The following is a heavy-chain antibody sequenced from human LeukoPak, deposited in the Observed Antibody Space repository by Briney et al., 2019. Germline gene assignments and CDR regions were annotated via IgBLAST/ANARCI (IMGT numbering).Heavy chain of an antibody. V-gene: IGHV4-39*07. CDR2: INHSGST. D-gene: IGHD3-10*01. CDR3: ARGGSMVRGVRHYYYYMDV. Sequence: SETLSLTCTVSGGSISSGSYYWSWIRQPPGKGLEWIGEINHSGSTNYNPSLKSRVTISVDTSKNQFSLKLSSVTAADTAVYYCARGGSMVRGVRHYYYYMDVWGKGTTVTVSS. J-gene: IGHJ6*03. CDR1: GGSISSGSYY.